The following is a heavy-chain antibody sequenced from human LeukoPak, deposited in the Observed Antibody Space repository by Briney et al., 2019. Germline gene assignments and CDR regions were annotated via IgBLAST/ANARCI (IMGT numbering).Heavy chain of an antibody. J-gene: IGHJ3*02. CDR2: IYYSGST. CDR1: GGSISSHY. D-gene: IGHD3-22*01. CDR3: ARRGRRSSGYYLYEAFDI. Sequence: SETLSLTCTVSGGSISSHYWSWIRQPPGKGLEWIGYIYYSGSTNYNPSLKSRVTISVDTSKNQFSLKLSSVTAADTAVYYCARRGRRSSGYYLYEAFDIWGQGTMVTVSS. V-gene: IGHV4-59*11.